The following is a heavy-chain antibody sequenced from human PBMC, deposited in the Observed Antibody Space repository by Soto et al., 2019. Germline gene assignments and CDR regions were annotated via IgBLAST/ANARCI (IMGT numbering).Heavy chain of an antibody. Sequence: QLQLQESGSGLVKPSQTLSLTCAVSGGSISGTTYSWSWIRQPPGKGLEWIGYIYDSGYTYYNPSLKSQFSISVDESKNQFSLKLSSVTAADTAVYYCARGQGAAAGHSNFDYWGQGALVTVSS. CDR1: GGSISGTTYS. J-gene: IGHJ4*02. V-gene: IGHV4-30-2*01. D-gene: IGHD6-13*01. CDR2: IYDSGYT. CDR3: ARGQGAAAGHSNFDY.